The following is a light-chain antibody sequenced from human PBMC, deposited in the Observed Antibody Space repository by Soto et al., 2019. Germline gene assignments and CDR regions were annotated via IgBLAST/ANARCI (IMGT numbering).Light chain of an antibody. Sequence: EIVLTQSPATLSLSPGERATLSCRASQSVTTYLAWYQQKPGQAPRLLMYDASNRATGIPARISGSGSGTDFTLTISNLEPEDFAVYYCLQRSNWPLTFGGGTRVEIK. CDR1: QSVTTY. CDR2: DAS. CDR3: LQRSNWPLT. J-gene: IGKJ4*01. V-gene: IGKV3-11*01.